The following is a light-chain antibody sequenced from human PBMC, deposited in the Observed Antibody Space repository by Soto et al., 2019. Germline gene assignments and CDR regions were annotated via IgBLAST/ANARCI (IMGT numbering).Light chain of an antibody. Sequence: EIVLTQSPGTLSLSPGERATLSCRASQSVSSSYLAWYQQGPGQAPRLLIYGASTRATGIPDRFSGSGSGTDCTLTISRLEPEDLAVYYCQQYGSSPWTFSQGTKVEI. CDR3: QQYGSSPWT. J-gene: IGKJ1*01. V-gene: IGKV3-20*01. CDR2: GAS. CDR1: QSVSSSY.